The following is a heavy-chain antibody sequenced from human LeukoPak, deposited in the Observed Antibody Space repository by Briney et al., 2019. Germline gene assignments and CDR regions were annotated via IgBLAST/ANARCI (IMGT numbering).Heavy chain of an antibody. CDR3: VREEYGDHLWW. D-gene: IGHD4-17*01. V-gene: IGHV3-7*01. CDR2: IKQDGSQK. CDR1: GFTFCNYW. Sequence: GGSLRLSCAASGFTFCNYWMSWVRQAPGKGLEWVANIKQDGSQKYYVDSVKGRFTISRDNAKNSLYLQMSSLRVEDTAVYYCVREEYGDHLWWWGQGTPVTVSS. J-gene: IGHJ4*02.